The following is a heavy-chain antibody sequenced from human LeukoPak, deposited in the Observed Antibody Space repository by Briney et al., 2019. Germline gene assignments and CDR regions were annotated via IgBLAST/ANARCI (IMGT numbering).Heavy chain of an antibody. J-gene: IGHJ3*02. Sequence: GGSLRLSCAASGFTVSSNYMSWVRQAPGKGLEWVSVIYSGGSTYYADSVKGRFTISRDNSKNTLYLQMNSLRAEDTAVYYCAKDQYGNGSGSYYAFDIWGQGTMVTVSS. CDR3: AKDQYGNGSGSYYAFDI. V-gene: IGHV3-66*01. CDR1: GFTVSSNY. D-gene: IGHD3-10*01. CDR2: IYSGGST.